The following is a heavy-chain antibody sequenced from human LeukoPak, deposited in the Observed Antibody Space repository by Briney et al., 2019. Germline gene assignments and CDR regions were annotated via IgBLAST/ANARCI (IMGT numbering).Heavy chain of an antibody. D-gene: IGHD2-2*01. CDR3: ARAKGYTSSYSFDY. CDR2: INSDGSST. J-gene: IGHJ4*02. V-gene: IGHV3-74*01. CDR1: GFTFSSYW. Sequence: GGSLRLSCAASGFTFSSYWMHWVRHAPGKGLVWVSRINSDGSSTSYADSVKGRFTISRDNAKNTLYLQMNSLRAEDTAVYYCARAKGYTSSYSFDYWGQGTLVTVSS.